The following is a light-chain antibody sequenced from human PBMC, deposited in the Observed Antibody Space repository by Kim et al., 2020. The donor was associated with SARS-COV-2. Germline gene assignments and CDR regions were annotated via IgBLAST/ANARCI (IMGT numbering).Light chain of an antibody. CDR1: QSISSY. J-gene: IGKJ1*01. Sequence: ASVGDRVTITCRASQSISSYLNWYQQKPGKASKLLIYAASSLQSGVPSSFSGSGSGTDFTLTISSLQPEDFATYYCQQSYSTPQTFGQGTKVEIK. V-gene: IGKV1-39*01. CDR2: AAS. CDR3: QQSYSTPQT.